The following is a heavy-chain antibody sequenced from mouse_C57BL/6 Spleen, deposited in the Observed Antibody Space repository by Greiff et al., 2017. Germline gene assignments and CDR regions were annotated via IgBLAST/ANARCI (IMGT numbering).Heavy chain of an antibody. CDR2: INPSSGYT. CDR1: GYTFTSYT. V-gene: IGHV1-4*01. D-gene: IGHD2-5*01. Sequence: QVQLQQSGAELVRPGASVKMSCKASGYTFTSYTMHWVKQRPGQGLEWIGYINPSSGYTKYNQKFKDKATLTADKSSSTAYMQLSSLTSEDSAVYYCARGSCDSNYWFFMDDWGQGTSVTVSS. J-gene: IGHJ4*01. CDR3: ARGSCDSNYWFFMDD.